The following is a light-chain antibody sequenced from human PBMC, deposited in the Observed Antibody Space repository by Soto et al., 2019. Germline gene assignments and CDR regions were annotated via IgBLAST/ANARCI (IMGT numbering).Light chain of an antibody. CDR1: QNAISSC. Sequence: TLSCRASQNAISSCLAWYQQKPGQAPKLLIYAASSMPSGVPSRFSGSGSGTDFTLTISSLQSEDFATYYCQQSYSTPYTFGQRTMV. CDR2: AAS. J-gene: IGKJ2*01. CDR3: QQSYSTPYT. V-gene: IGKV1-39*01.